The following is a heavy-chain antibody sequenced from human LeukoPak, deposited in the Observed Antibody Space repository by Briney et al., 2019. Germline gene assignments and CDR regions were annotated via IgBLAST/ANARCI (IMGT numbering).Heavy chain of an antibody. Sequence: PGGSLRLSCAASGFTFSSYAMSWVRQAPGKGLEWVSAISGSGGSTYYVDSVKGRFTISRDNSKNTLYLQMNSLRAEGTAVYYCAKDRAVLRYFDWLAGLDAFDIWGQGTMVTVSS. CDR3: AKDRAVLRYFDWLAGLDAFDI. J-gene: IGHJ3*02. D-gene: IGHD3-9*01. V-gene: IGHV3-23*01. CDR2: ISGSGGST. CDR1: GFTFSSYA.